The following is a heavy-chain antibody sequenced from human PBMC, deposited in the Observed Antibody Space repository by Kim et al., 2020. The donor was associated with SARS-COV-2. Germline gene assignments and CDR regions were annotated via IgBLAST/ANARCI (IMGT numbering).Heavy chain of an antibody. J-gene: IGHJ3*01. CDR3: ATDYYDTSAYPYVSDL. CDR1: GYTFTSYG. D-gene: IGHD3-22*01. V-gene: IGHV1-18*04. CDR2: TNAYNSNT. Sequence: ASANVSCKASGYTFTSYGISWVRQAPGQGLEWMGWTNAYNSNTKYTQNFQGRVTMTTDTSTSTAYMELRSLRSDDTAVYYCATDYYDTSAYPYVSDLWGQGTMVTVSS.